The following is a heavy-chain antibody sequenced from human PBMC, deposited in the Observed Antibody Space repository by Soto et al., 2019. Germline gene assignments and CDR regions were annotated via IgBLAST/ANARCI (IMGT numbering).Heavy chain of an antibody. Sequence: QVQLLESGPGLVKPSQTLSLICTVSGASISSCDHYWSWIRQPPGKGLEWIAYTNYSGGTFYKSSLKSRLSISVDTAKNQLSLRLTAVAAADTAVYYCATNPRSSGPLDFWGQGALVTVSS. CDR1: GASISSCDHY. J-gene: IGHJ4*02. CDR3: ATNPRSSGPLDF. CDR2: TNYSGGT. D-gene: IGHD6-6*01. V-gene: IGHV4-30-4*01.